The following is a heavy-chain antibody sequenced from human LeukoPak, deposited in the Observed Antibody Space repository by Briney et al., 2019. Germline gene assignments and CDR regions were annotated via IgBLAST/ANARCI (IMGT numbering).Heavy chain of an antibody. V-gene: IGHV3-74*01. Sequence: GGSLRLSCAASGFSFSTYCMHWVRQAPGKGPMWVSRICPDGTVTNYADSVKARYSISRDNARNTVYLQMNSLRAEDTAVYYCVRNFRSADYWGQGTLVTVSS. CDR3: VRNFRSADY. CDR2: ICPDGTVT. J-gene: IGHJ4*02. CDR1: GFSFSTYC.